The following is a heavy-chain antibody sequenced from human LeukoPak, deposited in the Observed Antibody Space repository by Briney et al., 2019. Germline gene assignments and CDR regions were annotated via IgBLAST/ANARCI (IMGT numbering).Heavy chain of an antibody. D-gene: IGHD1/OR15-1a*01. Sequence: KPSETLSLTCAVYGGSFSGYYWSWIRQPPGKGLEWIGEINHSGSTFSNPSFRSRVTISVDTSQNQFSLMLSSVTAADTAVYYCARRLRRTHYFDYWGQGTLVTVSS. CDR3: ARRLRRTHYFDY. V-gene: IGHV4-34*01. CDR1: GGSFSGYY. CDR2: INHSGST. J-gene: IGHJ4*02.